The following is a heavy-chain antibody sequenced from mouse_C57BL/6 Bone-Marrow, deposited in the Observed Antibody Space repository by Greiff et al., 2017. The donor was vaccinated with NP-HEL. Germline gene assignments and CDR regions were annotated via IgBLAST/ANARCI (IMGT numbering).Heavy chain of an antibody. CDR2: LYPSDSET. V-gene: IGHV1-61*01. J-gene: IGHJ3*01. Sequence: QVQLQQPGAELVRPGSSVKLSCKASGYTFTSYWMDWVKQRPGQGLEWIGNLYPSDSETPYHHKFKDKATLTVDKSSSTAYMQLSSLTSEDSAVYYCATVPYYYGSPWFAYWGQGTLVTVSA. CDR3: ATVPYYYGSPWFAY. D-gene: IGHD1-1*01. CDR1: GYTFTSYW.